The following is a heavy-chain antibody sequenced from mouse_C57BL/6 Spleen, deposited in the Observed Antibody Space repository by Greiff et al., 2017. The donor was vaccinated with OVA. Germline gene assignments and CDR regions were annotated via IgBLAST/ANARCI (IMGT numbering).Heavy chain of an antibody. V-gene: IGHV7-3*01. CDR2: IRNKANGYTT. CDR1: GFTFTDYY. D-gene: IGHD2-3*01. CDR3: ARIGALDGYYGWYFDV. Sequence: EVKLVESGGGLVQPGGSLSLSCAASGFTFTDYYMSWVRQPPGKVLEWLGFIRNKANGYTTEYSASVKGRFTISRDNSQSILYLQMNALRAEDSATYYCARIGALDGYYGWYFDVWGTGTTVTVSS. J-gene: IGHJ1*03.